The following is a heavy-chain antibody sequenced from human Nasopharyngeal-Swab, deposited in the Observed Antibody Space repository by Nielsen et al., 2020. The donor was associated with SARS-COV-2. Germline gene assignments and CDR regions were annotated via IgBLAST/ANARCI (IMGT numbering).Heavy chain of an antibody. Sequence: ASVKVSCKASGYTFTSYAMHWVRQAPGQRLEWMGWINAGNGNTKYSQKFQGRVTITRDTSASTAYMELSSLRSEDTAVYYRARGLGIFGFPRGGMDVWGQGTTVTVSS. CDR3: ARGLGIFGFPRGGMDV. J-gene: IGHJ6*02. V-gene: IGHV1-3*01. D-gene: IGHD3-3*01. CDR1: GYTFTSYA. CDR2: INAGNGNT.